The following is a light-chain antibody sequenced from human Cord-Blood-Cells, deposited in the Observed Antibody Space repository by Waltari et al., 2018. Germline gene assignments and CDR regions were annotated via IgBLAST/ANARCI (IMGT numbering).Light chain of an antibody. J-gene: IGKJ1*01. CDR1: QGISNY. Sequence: DIKMTQSPSSLSASVGDRVTITCRASQGISNYFAWYQQKPGKVPKLLIYAASALQSGVPSRVSGSGSGTDFTRTISSLQPEDVATYYCQKYNSAPWTFGQGTKVDIK. V-gene: IGKV1-27*01. CDR2: AAS. CDR3: QKYNSAPWT.